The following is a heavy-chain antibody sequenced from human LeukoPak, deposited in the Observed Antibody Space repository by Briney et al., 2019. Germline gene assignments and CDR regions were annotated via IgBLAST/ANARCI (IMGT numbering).Heavy chain of an antibody. J-gene: IGHJ4*02. CDR2: IGDSGAST. V-gene: IGHV3-21*01. CDR3: ARYTGSFDY. Sequence: GGSLRLSCAASGFTLSIYAMSWVRQAPGEGLEWVSTIGDSGASTYYAQSVKGRFTISRDNAKNSLYLQMNSLRAEDTAVYYCARYTGSFDYWGQGTLVTVSS. CDR1: GFTLSIYA. D-gene: IGHD1-14*01.